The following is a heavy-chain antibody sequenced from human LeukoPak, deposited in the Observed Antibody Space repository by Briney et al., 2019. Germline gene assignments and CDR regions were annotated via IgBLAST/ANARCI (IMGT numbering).Heavy chain of an antibody. D-gene: IGHD3-22*01. CDR3: ARDYYDSSGYYEGVY. J-gene: IGHJ4*02. CDR1: GYTFTGYY. CDR2: INPNSGGT. V-gene: IGHV1-2*06. Sequence: ASVKVSCKASGYTFTGYYMHWVRQAPGRGLEWMGRINPNSGGTNYAQKFQGRVTMTRDTSISTAYMELSRLRSDDTAVYYCARDYYDSSGYYEGVYWGQGTLVTVSS.